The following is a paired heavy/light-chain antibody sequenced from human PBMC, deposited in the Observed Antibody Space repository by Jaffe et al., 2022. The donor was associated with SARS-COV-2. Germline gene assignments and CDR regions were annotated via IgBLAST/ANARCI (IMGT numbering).Light chain of an antibody. J-gene: IGLJ3*02. CDR3: CSYAGSPHWV. V-gene: IGLV2-11*01. CDR2: DVT. CDR1: SSDVGTYNF. Sequence: QSALTQPRSVSGSPGQSVTISCTGTSSDVGTYNFVSWYQQHPGKAPKLMIYDVTKRPSGVPDRFSGSKSGNTASLSISGLQAEDEADYHCCSYAGSPHWVFGGGTKLTVL.
Heavy chain of an antibody. V-gene: IGHV3-74*01. D-gene: IGHD3-9*01. CDR2: INTDGTST. J-gene: IGHJ6*03. CDR3: VRDPSGLTGQYYYYYYMDV. Sequence: EVQLVESGGDLVQPGGSLRLSCAASGFTFSSYWMHWVRQDPGKGLVWVSRINTDGTSTTYADSVKGRFTISRDNAKNTLYLQMNSLRVEDTAVYYCVRDPSGLTGQYYYYYYMDVWGKGTTVAVSS. CDR1: GFTFSSYW.